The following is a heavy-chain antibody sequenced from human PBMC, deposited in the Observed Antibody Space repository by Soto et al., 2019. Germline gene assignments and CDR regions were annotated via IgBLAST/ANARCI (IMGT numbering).Heavy chain of an antibody. CDR1: GFTFTSSA. CDR3: AAVSYYDSSGYPQLYYYGMDV. CDR2: IVVGSGNT. J-gene: IGHJ6*02. V-gene: IGHV1-58*01. D-gene: IGHD3-22*01. Sequence: GASVKVSCKASGFTFTSSAVQWVRQARGQRLEWIGWIVVGSGNTNYAQKFQERVTITRDMSTSTAYMELSSLRSEDTAVYYCAAVSYYDSSGYPQLYYYGMDVWGQGTTVTVSS.